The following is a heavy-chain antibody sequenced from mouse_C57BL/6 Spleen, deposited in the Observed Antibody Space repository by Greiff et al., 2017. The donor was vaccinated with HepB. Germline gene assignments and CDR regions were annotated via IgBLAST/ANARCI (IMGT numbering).Heavy chain of an antibody. Sequence: EVQRVESGPELVKPGDSVKISCKASGYSFTGYFMNWVMQSHGKSLEWIGRINPYNGDTFYNQKFKGKATLTVDKSSSTAHMELRSLTSEDSAVYYCARDYYGKGGLDYWGQGTTLTVSS. CDR1: GYSFTGYF. J-gene: IGHJ2*01. CDR2: INPYNGDT. V-gene: IGHV1-20*01. D-gene: IGHD2-1*01. CDR3: ARDYYGKGGLDY.